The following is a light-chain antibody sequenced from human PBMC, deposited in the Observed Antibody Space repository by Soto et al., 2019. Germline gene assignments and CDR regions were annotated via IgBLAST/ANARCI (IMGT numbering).Light chain of an antibody. CDR1: ESLVYSDGKTY. CDR3: MQGTHLPLT. CDR2: KVS. Sequence: DVVMAQSPLSLPVTLGQPASISCRSSESLVYSDGKTYLNGFQQRPGQSPRRLIYKVSNRDSGVPDRVSGSGSGTHFTLKISRVGAEDVAVYYFMQGTHLPLTLGGGTKVEIK. J-gene: IGKJ4*01. V-gene: IGKV2-30*01.